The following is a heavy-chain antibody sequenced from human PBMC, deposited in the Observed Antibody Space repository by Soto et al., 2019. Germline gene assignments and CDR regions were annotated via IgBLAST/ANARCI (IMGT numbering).Heavy chain of an antibody. V-gene: IGHV1-8*01. D-gene: IGHD6-25*01. CDR3: ARAAASLDP. CDR2: INLKSGNT. Sequence: ASVKVYCQASGYTFTSYDINWVRQATGQGLEWMGWINLKSGNTGHAQKFQGRVTMTMDTSISTAYMELNSLTSDDTAVYYCARAAASLDPWGQGTLVTVSS. J-gene: IGHJ5*02. CDR1: GYTFTSYD.